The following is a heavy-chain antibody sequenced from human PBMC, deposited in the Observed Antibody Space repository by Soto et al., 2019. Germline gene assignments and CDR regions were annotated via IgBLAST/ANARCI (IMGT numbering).Heavy chain of an antibody. Sequence: AASVKVSCKASGYTFTGYYMHWVRQAPGQGLEWMGWINPNSGGANYAQKFQGRVTMTRDTSISTAYMELSRLRSDDTAVYYCASSLAVAAPGDAFDIWGQGTMVTVSS. J-gene: IGHJ3*02. CDR2: INPNSGGA. CDR3: ASSLAVAAPGDAFDI. D-gene: IGHD6-19*01. V-gene: IGHV1-2*02. CDR1: GYTFTGYY.